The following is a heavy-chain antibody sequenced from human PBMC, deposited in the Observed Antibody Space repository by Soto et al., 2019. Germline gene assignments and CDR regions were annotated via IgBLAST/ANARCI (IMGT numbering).Heavy chain of an antibody. D-gene: IGHD3-10*01. CDR3: AIRDYYGSGSYTYGMDV. CDR2: IDPSDSYT. V-gene: IGHV5-10-1*01. CDR1: GYSFTSYW. Sequence: GESLKISCKGSGYSFTSYWISWVRQMPGKGLKWMGRIDPSDSYTNYSPSFQGHVTISADKSISTAYLQWSSLKASDTAMYYCAIRDYYGSGSYTYGMDVWGQGTTGTVSS. J-gene: IGHJ6*02.